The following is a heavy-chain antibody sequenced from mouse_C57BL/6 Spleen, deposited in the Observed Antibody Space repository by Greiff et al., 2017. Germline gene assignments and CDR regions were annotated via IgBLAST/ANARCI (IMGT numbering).Heavy chain of an antibody. Sequence: QVHVKQSGAELARPGASVKLSCKASGYTFTSYGISWVKQRTGQGLEWIGEIYPRSGNTYYNEKFKGKATLTADKSSSTAYMELRSLTSEDSAVYFCARPLYYGSEGFAYWGQGTLVTVSA. V-gene: IGHV1-81*01. CDR1: GYTFTSYG. CDR2: IYPRSGNT. D-gene: IGHD1-1*01. J-gene: IGHJ3*01. CDR3: ARPLYYGSEGFAY.